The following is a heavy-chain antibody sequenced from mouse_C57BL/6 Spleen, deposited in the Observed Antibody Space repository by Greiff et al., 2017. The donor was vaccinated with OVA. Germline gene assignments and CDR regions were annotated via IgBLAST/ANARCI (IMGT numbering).Heavy chain of an antibody. CDR3: ASRGDGYYRLAY. V-gene: IGHV1-81*01. Sequence: QVQLQQSGAELARPGASVKLSCKASGYTFTSYGISWVKQRTGQGLEWIGEIYPRSGNTYYNEKFKGKATLTADKSSSTAYMELRSLTSEDSAVYFCASRGDGYYRLAYWGQGTLVTVSA. CDR2: IYPRSGNT. D-gene: IGHD2-3*01. CDR1: GYTFTSYG. J-gene: IGHJ3*01.